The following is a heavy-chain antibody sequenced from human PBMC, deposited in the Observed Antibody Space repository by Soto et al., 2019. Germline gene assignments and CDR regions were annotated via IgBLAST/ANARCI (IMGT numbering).Heavy chain of an antibody. V-gene: IGHV3-30*18. D-gene: IGHD4-17*01. J-gene: IGHJ6*02. CDR2: ISYDGSNK. CDR1: GFTFSSYG. Sequence: QVPLVESGGGVVQPGRSLRLSCAASGFTFSSYGMHWVRQAPGKGLEWVAVISYDGSNKYYADSVKGRFTISRDNSKNTLYLQMNSLRAEDTAVYYCAKIREVTTSNYYYGMDVWGQGTTVTVSS. CDR3: AKIREVTTSNYYYGMDV.